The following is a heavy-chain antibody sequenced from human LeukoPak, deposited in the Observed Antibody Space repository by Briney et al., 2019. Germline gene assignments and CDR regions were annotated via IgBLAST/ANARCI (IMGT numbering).Heavy chain of an antibody. D-gene: IGHD3-22*01. CDR1: GFSMSVYW. CDR3: ARDWGAYYHFFDY. Sequence: GGSLRLSCEAPGFSMSVYWMSWVHQAPGKGLEWVGNIKQDGSERNYVDSVKGRFTISRDNAKKSLYLQINSLRAEDTAVYYCARDWGAYYHFFDYWGQGTLVTVSS. CDR2: IKQDGSER. J-gene: IGHJ4*02. V-gene: IGHV3-7*01.